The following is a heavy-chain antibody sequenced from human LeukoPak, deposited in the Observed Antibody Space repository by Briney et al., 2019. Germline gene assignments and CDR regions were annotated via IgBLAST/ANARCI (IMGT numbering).Heavy chain of an antibody. J-gene: IGHJ4*02. D-gene: IGHD6-13*01. V-gene: IGHV1-58*02. Sequence: SVKVSCKASGFTFTSSAMQWVRQTRGQCLEWIGWIVVGSGNTNYAQKFQERVTITSDKSTSTAYMELSSLTSDDTAVYYCAAVPGYSGSWYLFDSWGQGTPVIVSS. CDR1: GFTFTSSA. CDR2: IVVGSGNT. CDR3: AAVPGYSGSWYLFDS.